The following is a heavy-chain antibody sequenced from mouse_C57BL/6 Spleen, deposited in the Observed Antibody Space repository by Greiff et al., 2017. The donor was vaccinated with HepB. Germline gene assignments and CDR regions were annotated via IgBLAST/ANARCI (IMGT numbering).Heavy chain of an antibody. D-gene: IGHD4-1*02. CDR1: GFTFSSYT. V-gene: IGHV5-9*01. CDR2: ISGGGGNT. Sequence: EVMLVESGGGLVKPGGSLKLSCAASGFTFSSYTMSWVRQTPEKRLEWVATISGGGGNTYYPDSVKGRFTISRDNAKNTLYLQMSSLRSEDTALYYCARAQLGFHFDYWGQGTTLTVSS. J-gene: IGHJ2*01. CDR3: ARAQLGFHFDY.